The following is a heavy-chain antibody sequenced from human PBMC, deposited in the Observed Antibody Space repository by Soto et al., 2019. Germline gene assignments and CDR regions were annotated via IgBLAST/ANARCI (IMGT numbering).Heavy chain of an antibody. J-gene: IGHJ5*01. CDR3: ARLGGFYQSLDS. D-gene: IGHD3-22*01. V-gene: IGHV4-59*08. CDR2: IYYTGTT. CDR1: GGSISSYY. Sequence: SETLSLTCTVSGGSISSYYWSWIRQPPGKGLGRIGYIYYTGTTTYNPSIKSRVTISVDSSKNQFSLNLTSVSAADTAVHYCARLGGFYQSLDSWGQGTLVTVSS.